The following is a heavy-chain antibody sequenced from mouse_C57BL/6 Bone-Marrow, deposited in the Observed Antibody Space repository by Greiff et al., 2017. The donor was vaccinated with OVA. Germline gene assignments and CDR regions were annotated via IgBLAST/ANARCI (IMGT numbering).Heavy chain of an antibody. CDR1: GFTFNTYA. J-gene: IGHJ4*01. CDR3: VRGLMVTTGYYYAMDY. V-gene: IGHV10-3*01. D-gene: IGHD2-2*01. Sequence: EVMLVESGGGLVQPKGSLKLSCAASGFTFNTYAMHWVRQAPGKGLEWVARIRSKSSNYATYYAVSVKDRFTISRDDSQSMLYLQMNNLKTEDTAMYYCVRGLMVTTGYYYAMDYWGQGTSVTVSS. CDR2: IRSKSSNYAT.